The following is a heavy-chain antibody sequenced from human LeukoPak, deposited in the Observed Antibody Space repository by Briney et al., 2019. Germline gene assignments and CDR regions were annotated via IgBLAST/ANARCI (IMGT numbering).Heavy chain of an antibody. CDR2: IFHTGTA. V-gene: IGHV4-59*08. CDR3: ASQVHWAAALDS. Sequence: SETLSLTCNVSSGSMTSYYWGWIRQPPGRGLEGIGYIFHTGTATYNPSLKSRFTMSVDTSQKQFSLKVTSVTAADTAVYYCASQVHWAAALDSWGQGTLVSVSS. CDR1: SGSMTSYY. D-gene: IGHD6-13*01. J-gene: IGHJ4*02.